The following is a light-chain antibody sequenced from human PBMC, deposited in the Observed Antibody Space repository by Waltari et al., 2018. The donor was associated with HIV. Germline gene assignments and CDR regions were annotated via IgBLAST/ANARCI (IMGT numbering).Light chain of an antibody. CDR3: QVWDRSSDQVI. Sequence: YELTQPPSVSVDPGPPAMITCGGNNIERKRAQWYQQKPVQAPVLVIYFDLDRPAGTPERFAGSVSGNTATLTISRVDAGDEADYYCQVWDRSSDQVIFGGGTKLTVL. CDR1: NIERKR. J-gene: IGLJ2*01. V-gene: IGLV3-21*04. CDR2: FDL.